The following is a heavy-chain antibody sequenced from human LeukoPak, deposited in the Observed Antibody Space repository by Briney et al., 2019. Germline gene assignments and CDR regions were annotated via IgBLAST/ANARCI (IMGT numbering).Heavy chain of an antibody. CDR3: ARGAGRCGGDCYYSDS. Sequence: SETLSLTCSVSGDSISSNYWSWIRQPPGKGLEWIGYMYNSGSTNYNPSLKSRVTISVDTSKNQFSLMLSSVTAADTAVYFCARGAGRCGGDCYYSDSWGQGALVTVSS. J-gene: IGHJ4*02. CDR1: GDSISSNY. V-gene: IGHV4-59*01. D-gene: IGHD2-21*02. CDR2: MYNSGST.